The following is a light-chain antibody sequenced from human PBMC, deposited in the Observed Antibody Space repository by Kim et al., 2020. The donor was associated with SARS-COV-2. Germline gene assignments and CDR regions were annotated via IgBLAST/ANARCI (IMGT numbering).Light chain of an antibody. J-gene: IGLJ3*02. CDR2: GNS. CDR1: SSNIGAGYD. CDR3: QSYDSSLSGWV. V-gene: IGLV1-40*01. Sequence: QRVTIPGTGSSSNIGAGYDVHWYQQLPGTAPKLLIYGNSNRPSGVPDRFPGSKSGTSASLAITGLQAEDEADYYCQSYDSSLSGWVFGGGTQLTVL.